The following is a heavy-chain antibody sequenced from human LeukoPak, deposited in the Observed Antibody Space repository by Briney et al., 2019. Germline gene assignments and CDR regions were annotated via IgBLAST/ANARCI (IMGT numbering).Heavy chain of an antibody. CDR1: GFTFSSYA. CDR3: AKGYDHSYYYYGMDV. Sequence: PGGSLRLSCAASGFTFSSYAMSWVRQAPGKGLEWVSAISGSGGSTYYADSVKGRFTISRDNSKNTLYLQMNSLRAEDTAVYYCAKGYDHSYYYYGMDVWGQGTTVTVSS. CDR2: ISGSGGST. D-gene: IGHD5-12*01. J-gene: IGHJ6*02. V-gene: IGHV3-23*01.